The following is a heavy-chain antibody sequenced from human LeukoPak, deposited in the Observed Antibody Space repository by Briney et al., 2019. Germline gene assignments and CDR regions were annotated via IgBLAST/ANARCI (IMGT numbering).Heavy chain of an antibody. CDR2: ISSSGTYI. CDR1: TFTFSSYN. CDR3: VRDRGSYRPIDY. Sequence: PGGSLRLSCAASTFTFSSYNTNWVRQAPGKGLEWVSSISSSGTYIYYRDSVKGRFTISRDNAENSLYLEMNSLRVEDTAIYYCVRDRGSYRPIDYWGQGTLVTVSS. D-gene: IGHD1-26*01. V-gene: IGHV3-21*01. J-gene: IGHJ4*02.